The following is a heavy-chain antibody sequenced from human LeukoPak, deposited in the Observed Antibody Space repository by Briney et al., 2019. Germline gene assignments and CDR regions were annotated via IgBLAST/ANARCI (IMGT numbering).Heavy chain of an antibody. CDR1: GGTFSSYA. D-gene: IGHD3-10*01. CDR2: IIPILGIA. V-gene: IGHV1-69*04. CDR3: AREEYYYGSGKQAFDI. Sequence: ASVKVSCKASGGTFSSYAISWVRQAPGQGLEWMGRIIPILGIANYAQKFQGRVTITADKSTSTAYMELSSLRSEDTAVYYCAREEYYYGSGKQAFDIWGQGTMVTVSS. J-gene: IGHJ3*02.